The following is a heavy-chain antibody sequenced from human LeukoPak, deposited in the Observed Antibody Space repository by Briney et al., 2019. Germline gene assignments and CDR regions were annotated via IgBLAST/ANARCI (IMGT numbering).Heavy chain of an antibody. CDR2: ISGSGSNT. J-gene: IGHJ4*02. V-gene: IGHV3-23*01. CDR1: GFTFANYA. Sequence: GGSLRLSCAASGFTFANYAMTWVRQAPGEGLDWVSLISGSGSNTYYTDSVQGRFTISRDNSRNTLYLQMSSLRAEDTAIYYCAKERGISYTYEFDYWGQGALVTVPS. CDR3: AKERGISYTYEFDY. D-gene: IGHD3-16*01.